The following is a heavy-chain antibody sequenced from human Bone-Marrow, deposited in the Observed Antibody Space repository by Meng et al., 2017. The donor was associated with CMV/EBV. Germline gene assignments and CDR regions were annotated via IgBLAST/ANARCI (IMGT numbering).Heavy chain of an antibody. CDR2: INHIGGT. Sequence: LNCAVYGGSFSVYYWSWIRQPPGKGLEWIGEINHIGGTKYNPSLKSRVTISVDTSKNQFSLKLTSVTAADTAVYYCVSRYSWELFDFWGQGTLVTVSS. J-gene: IGHJ4*02. CDR1: GGSFSVYY. V-gene: IGHV4-34*01. D-gene: IGHD1-26*01. CDR3: VSRYSWELFDF.